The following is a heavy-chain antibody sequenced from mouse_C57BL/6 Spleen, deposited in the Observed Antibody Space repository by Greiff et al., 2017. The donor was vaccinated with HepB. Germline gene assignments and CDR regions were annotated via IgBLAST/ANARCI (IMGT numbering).Heavy chain of an antibody. D-gene: IGHD1-1*01. Sequence: QVQLKQSGAELVKPGASVKISCKASGYAFSSYWMNWVKQRPGKGLEWIGQIYPGDGDTNYNGKFKGKATLTADKSSSTAYMQLSSLTSEDSAVYFCAKEGLITTVVGYFDVWGTGTTVTVSS. CDR3: AKEGLITTVVGYFDV. CDR1: GYAFSSYW. J-gene: IGHJ1*03. V-gene: IGHV1-80*01. CDR2: IYPGDGDT.